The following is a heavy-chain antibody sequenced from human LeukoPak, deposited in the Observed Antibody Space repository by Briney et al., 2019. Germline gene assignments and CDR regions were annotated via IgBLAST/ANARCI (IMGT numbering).Heavy chain of an antibody. D-gene: IGHD2-2*01. CDR3: ARERCSSASCFLDY. J-gene: IGHJ4*02. V-gene: IGHV3-7*01. CDR1: GFTFSNYW. Sequence: GGSLRLSCAASGFTFSNYWMTWVRQAPGKGLECVANIKQDGSEKYYVDSVKGRFTISRDNAKNSLYLQMNSLRAEDTAFYYCARERCSSASCFLDYWGQGTLVTVSS. CDR2: IKQDGSEK.